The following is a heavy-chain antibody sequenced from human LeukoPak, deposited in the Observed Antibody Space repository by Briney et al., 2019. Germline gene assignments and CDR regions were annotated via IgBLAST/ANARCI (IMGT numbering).Heavy chain of an antibody. J-gene: IGHJ4*02. Sequence: PSETLSLTCTVSGGSISSCYWSWIRQPPGKGLEWIGYIYYSGSTNYNPSLKSRVTISVDTSKNQFSLKLSSVTAADTAVYYCARYCSGGSCLTPFDYWGQGTLVTVSS. V-gene: IGHV4-59*08. CDR1: GGSISSCY. D-gene: IGHD2-15*01. CDR3: ARYCSGGSCLTPFDY. CDR2: IYYSGST.